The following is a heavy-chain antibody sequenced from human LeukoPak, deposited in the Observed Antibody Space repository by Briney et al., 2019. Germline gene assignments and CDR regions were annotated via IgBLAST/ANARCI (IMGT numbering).Heavy chain of an antibody. CDR1: GFTFSSYG. D-gene: IGHD3-22*01. CDR3: AREGGDSSGYYRYYFDY. V-gene: IGHV3-33*01. Sequence: GGSLGLSCAASGFTFSSYGMHWVRQAPGKGLEWVAVIWYDGSNRYYADSVKGRFTISRDNSKNTLYLQMNSLRAEDTAVYYCAREGGDSSGYYRYYFDYWGQGTLVTVSS. J-gene: IGHJ4*02. CDR2: IWYDGSNR.